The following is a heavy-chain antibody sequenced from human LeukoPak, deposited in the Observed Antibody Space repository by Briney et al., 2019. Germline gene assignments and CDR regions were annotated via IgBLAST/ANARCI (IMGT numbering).Heavy chain of an antibody. CDR3: ARDMVGLAADGNWFDP. CDR1: GYTFTSYG. D-gene: IGHD6-13*01. CDR2: ISTYNGKT. J-gene: IGHJ5*02. V-gene: IGHV1-18*01. Sequence: ASVKVSCKASGYTFTSYGISWVRQAPGQGLEWMGWISTYNGKTNYAQKLQGRVTMTTDTSTSTAHMELRSLTSDDTAVYYCARDMVGLAADGNWFDPWGQGTLVTVSS.